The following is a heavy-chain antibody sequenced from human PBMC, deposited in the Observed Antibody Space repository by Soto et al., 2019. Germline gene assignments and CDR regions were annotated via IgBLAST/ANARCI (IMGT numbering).Heavy chain of an antibody. V-gene: IGHV1-24*01. Sequence: QVQLVQSGAEVKKPGASVKVSCKVSGYTLTELSMHWVRQAPGKGLEWMGGFDPEDGETIYAQKFQGRVTMTEDTSTDTAYMELSSLRSEDTAVYYCATSPVKYSSGWYVGFRIGWFDPWGQGTLVTVSS. D-gene: IGHD6-19*01. J-gene: IGHJ5*02. CDR1: GYTLTELS. CDR2: FDPEDGET. CDR3: ATSPVKYSSGWYVGFRIGWFDP.